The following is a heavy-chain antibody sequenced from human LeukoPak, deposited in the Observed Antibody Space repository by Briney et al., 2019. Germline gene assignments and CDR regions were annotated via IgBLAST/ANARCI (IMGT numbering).Heavy chain of an antibody. J-gene: IGHJ4*02. CDR1: GFTFSSYA. V-gene: IGHV3-23*01. D-gene: IGHD3-22*01. CDR2: ISGSGGST. Sequence: PGGSLRLSCAASGFTFSSYAMSWVRQAPGKGLEWVSAISGSGGSTYYADSVKGRFTISRDNSKNTLYPQMNSLRAEDTAVYYCAKDHYYDSSGLNYFDYWGQGTLVTVSS. CDR3: AKDHYYDSSGLNYFDY.